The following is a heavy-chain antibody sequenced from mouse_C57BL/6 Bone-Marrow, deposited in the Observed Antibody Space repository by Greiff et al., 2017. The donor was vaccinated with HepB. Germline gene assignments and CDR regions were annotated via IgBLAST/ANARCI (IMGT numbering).Heavy chain of an antibody. V-gene: IGHV5-9*01. Sequence: EVQLQESGGGLVKPGGSLKLSCAASGFTFSSYTMSWVRQTPEKRLEWVATISGGGGNTYYPDSVKGRFTISRDNAKNTLYLQMSSLRSEDTALYYCARHGAFDYWGQGTTLTVSS. CDR3: ARHGAFDY. J-gene: IGHJ2*01. CDR1: GFTFSSYT. CDR2: ISGGGGNT.